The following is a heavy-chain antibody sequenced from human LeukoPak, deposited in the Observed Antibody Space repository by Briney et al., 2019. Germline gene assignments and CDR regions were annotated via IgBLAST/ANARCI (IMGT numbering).Heavy chain of an antibody. CDR2: INHSGST. CDR1: GGSFSGYY. V-gene: IGHV4-34*01. Sequence: PSETLSLTCAVYGGSFSGYYWSWIRQPPGKGLEWIGEINHSGSTNYNPSLKSRVTISVDTSKNQLSLKLSSVTAADTAVYYCARGSPGRVAARSDWFDPWGQGTLVTVSS. J-gene: IGHJ5*02. CDR3: ARGSPGRVAARSDWFDP. D-gene: IGHD6-6*01.